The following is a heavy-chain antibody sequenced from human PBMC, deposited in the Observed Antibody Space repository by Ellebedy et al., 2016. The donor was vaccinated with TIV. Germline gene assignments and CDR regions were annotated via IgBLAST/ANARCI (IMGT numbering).Heavy chain of an antibody. D-gene: IGHD3-10*01. CDR1: GFTFSGFE. V-gene: IGHV3-48*03. CDR3: VRRIGSSGIAYDF. J-gene: IGHJ3*01. Sequence: GESLKISCAASGFTFSGFEMNWVRQAPGKGLQWVSYISTSGTTTYYADSVKGRFTVSRDNAKNSLYLQMNSLGAEDTALYYCVRRIGSSGIAYDFWGQGTMVTVSS. CDR2: ISTSGTTT.